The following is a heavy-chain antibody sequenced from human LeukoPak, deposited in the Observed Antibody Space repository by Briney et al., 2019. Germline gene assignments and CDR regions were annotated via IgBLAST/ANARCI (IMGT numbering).Heavy chain of an antibody. D-gene: IGHD3-3*01. Sequence: GGSLRLSCAASGFTVSSNYMSWVRQAPGKGLEWVSVIYSGGSTYYADSVKGRFTISRDNSKNTLYLQMNSLRAEDTAVYYCATGSVLEWFLFGYWGQGTLVTVSS. CDR2: IYSGGST. V-gene: IGHV3-66*02. J-gene: IGHJ4*02. CDR1: GFTVSSNY. CDR3: ATGSVLEWFLFGY.